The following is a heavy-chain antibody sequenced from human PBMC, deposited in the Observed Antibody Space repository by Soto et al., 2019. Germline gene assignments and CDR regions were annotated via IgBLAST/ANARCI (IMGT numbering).Heavy chain of an antibody. D-gene: IGHD3-10*01. CDR1: GGSISSGDYY. J-gene: IGHJ5*02. Sequence: SETLSLTCTVSGGSISSGDYYWSWIRQPPGKGLEWIGYIYYSGSTYYNTYLKSRVTISVDTSKNQFSLKLSSVTAADTAVYYCARWGYYGSGSYYPVNWFDPWGQGTLVTVSS. V-gene: IGHV4-30-4*01. CDR3: ARWGYYGSGSYYPVNWFDP. CDR2: IYYSGST.